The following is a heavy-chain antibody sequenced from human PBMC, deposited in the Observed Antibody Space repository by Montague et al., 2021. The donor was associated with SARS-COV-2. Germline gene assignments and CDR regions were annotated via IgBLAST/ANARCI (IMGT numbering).Heavy chain of an antibody. D-gene: IGHD3-10*01. CDR1: GGSISGYF. Sequence: SETLSLTCTVSGGSISGYFWSWIRQSPGKGLEGSGDIYYSGTTKYNHALRSRVAISLETSKNQFSLKLHSVAAAGTAAYYCAATDYFASGKYDFWGQGTWVTVSS. V-gene: IGHV4-59*08. CDR3: AATDYFASGKYDF. J-gene: IGHJ4*02. CDR2: IYYSGTT.